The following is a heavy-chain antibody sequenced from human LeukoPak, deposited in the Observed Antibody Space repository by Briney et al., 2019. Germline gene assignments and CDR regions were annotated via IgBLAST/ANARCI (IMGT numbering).Heavy chain of an antibody. CDR3: ARDRRGGSGPFDY. D-gene: IGHD3-10*01. Sequence: GGSLRLSCAASGFTFSSYGMHWVRRAPGKGLERVAVIWYDGSNKYYADSVKGRFTISRDNSKNTLYLQMNSLRAEDTAVYYCARDRRGGSGPFDYWGQGTLVTVSS. J-gene: IGHJ4*02. CDR2: IWYDGSNK. V-gene: IGHV3-33*01. CDR1: GFTFSSYG.